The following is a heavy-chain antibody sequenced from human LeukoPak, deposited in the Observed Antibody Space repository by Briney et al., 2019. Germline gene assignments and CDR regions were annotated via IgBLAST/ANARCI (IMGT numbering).Heavy chain of an antibody. J-gene: IGHJ5*02. CDR2: ISGSGGST. Sequence: GGSLRLSCAASGFTFSSYGMHWVRQAPGKGLEWVSAISGSGGSTYYADSVKGRFTISRDNSKNTLYLQMNSLRAEDTAVYYCARSPRLYSSSWYFWFDPWGQGTLVTVSS. CDR3: ARSPRLYSSSWYFWFDP. D-gene: IGHD6-13*01. V-gene: IGHV3-23*01. CDR1: GFTFSSYG.